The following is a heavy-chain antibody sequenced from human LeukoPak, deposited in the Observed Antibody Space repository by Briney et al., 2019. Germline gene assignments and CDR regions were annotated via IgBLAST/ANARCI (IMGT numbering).Heavy chain of an antibody. D-gene: IGHD3-22*01. CDR1: GGSISSSNW. J-gene: IGHJ4*02. CDR2: IYHSGST. V-gene: IGHV4-4*02. CDR3: ARLRFDSGGEAYYFDY. Sequence: SGTLSLTCAVSGGSISSSNWWSWVRQPPGKGLEWIGEIYHSGSTNYNPSLKSRVTISVDKSKNQFSLKLSSVTAADTAVYYCARLRFDSGGEAYYFDYWGQGTLVTVSS.